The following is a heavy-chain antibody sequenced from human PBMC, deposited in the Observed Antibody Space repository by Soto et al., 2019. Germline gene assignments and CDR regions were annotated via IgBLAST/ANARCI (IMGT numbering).Heavy chain of an antibody. D-gene: IGHD2-15*01. Sequence: QVQLQESGPGLVKPSETLSLTCTVSGGSVSRGSYYWSWIRQPPGKGLEWIGYIYYSGATNYNPSLRSRAAISVDASKTQFSLKLTSVTAADTATYYCARDLGYCSGETCYFGAFDVWGQGTMVTVSS. J-gene: IGHJ3*01. CDR2: IYYSGAT. CDR1: GGSVSRGSYY. CDR3: ARDLGYCSGETCYFGAFDV. V-gene: IGHV4-61*01.